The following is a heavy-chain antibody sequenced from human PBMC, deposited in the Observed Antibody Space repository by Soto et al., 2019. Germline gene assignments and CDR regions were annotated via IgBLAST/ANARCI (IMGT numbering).Heavy chain of an antibody. V-gene: IGHV3-9*01. CDR3: AKDMYSSHHYGMDV. CDR2: ISWNSGNI. Sequence: PGGSLRLSCAASGFTFDYYAMHWVRQAQGKGLEWVSGISWNSGNIGYADSVKGRFTISRDNAKNSLYLQMNSLRAEDTALYYCAKDMYSSHHYGMDVWGQGTTVTVSS. CDR1: GFTFDYYA. J-gene: IGHJ6*02. D-gene: IGHD6-13*01.